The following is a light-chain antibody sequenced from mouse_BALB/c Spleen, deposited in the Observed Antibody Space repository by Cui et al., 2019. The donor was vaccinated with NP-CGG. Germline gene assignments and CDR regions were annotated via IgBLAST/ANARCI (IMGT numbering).Light chain of an antibody. Sequence: QPVVLPQSSLPTSPGETVTLTCRSSTGAVTTSNYANWVQEKPDHLFTGLIGGTNNRAPGVPARFSGSLIGDKAALTITGAQTEDEAIYFCALWYSNHWVFGGGTKLTVL. V-gene: IGLV1*01. CDR2: GTN. CDR3: ALWYSNHWV. CDR1: TGAVTTSNY. J-gene: IGLJ1*01.